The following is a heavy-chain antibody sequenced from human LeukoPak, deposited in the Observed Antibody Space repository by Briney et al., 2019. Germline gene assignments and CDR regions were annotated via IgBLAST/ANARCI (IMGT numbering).Heavy chain of an antibody. D-gene: IGHD5-18*01. CDR3: ASGVNTGATGMY. CDR2: ISSSSSYI. V-gene: IGHV3-21*01. J-gene: IGHJ4*02. CDR1: GFTFSSNA. Sequence: GGSLRLSCAASGFTFSSNAMNWVRQAPGKGLECVSSISSSSSYIYYADSVKGRFTIYRHDAKTTLNLKMTRLRAEDTDVYYCASGVNTGATGMYWGQGTLVTVSS.